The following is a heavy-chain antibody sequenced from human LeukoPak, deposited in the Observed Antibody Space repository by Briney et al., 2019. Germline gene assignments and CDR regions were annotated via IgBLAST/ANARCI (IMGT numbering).Heavy chain of an antibody. D-gene: IGHD3-3*01. CDR3: ARDLQEWSTLGYFDL. J-gene: IGHJ2*01. CDR2: ISSSGSPI. CDR1: GFTFSDYY. Sequence: GGSLRLSCAASGFTFSDYYMSWIRQAPGKGLEWVSYISSSGSPIYYADSVKGRFTISRDNAKNSLYLQMNSLRAEDTAVYYCARDLQEWSTLGYFDLWGRGTLVTVSS. V-gene: IGHV3-11*04.